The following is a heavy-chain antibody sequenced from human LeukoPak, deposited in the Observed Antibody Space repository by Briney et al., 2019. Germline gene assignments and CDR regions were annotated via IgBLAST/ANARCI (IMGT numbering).Heavy chain of an antibody. D-gene: IGHD2-15*01. CDR2: ISSSSDYI. CDR1: GFTFSSYG. CDR3: ARDIGLIRRIVVVVAATNGMDV. J-gene: IGHJ6*02. Sequence: KPGGSLRLSCAASGFTFSSYGMNWVRQAPGKGLEWVSSISSSSDYIYYADSVKGRFTVSRDNAKNSLYLQMNSLRAEDTAVYYCARDIGLIRRIVVVVAATNGMDVWGQGTTVTVSS. V-gene: IGHV3-21*01.